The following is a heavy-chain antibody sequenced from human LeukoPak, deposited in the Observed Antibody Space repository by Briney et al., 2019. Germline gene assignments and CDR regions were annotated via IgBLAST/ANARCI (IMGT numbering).Heavy chain of an antibody. V-gene: IGHV4-39*01. J-gene: IGHJ5*02. CDR3: ARHEPPVYCGRTDCAAPGWFDP. D-gene: IGHD2-2*01. CDR1: GGAFSGNTYY. Sequence: PSETLSLTCTVSGGAFSGNTYYWGWIRQPPGKGLEWIGSIYYSGSTYYNPSLKSRVTISVDTSKKQFSLKLTSVTAADTAVYYCARHEPPVYCGRTDCAAPGWFDPWGQGTLVSVSS. CDR2: IYYSGST.